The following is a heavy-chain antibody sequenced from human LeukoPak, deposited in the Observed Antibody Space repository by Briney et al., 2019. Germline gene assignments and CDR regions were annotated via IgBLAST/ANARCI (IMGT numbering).Heavy chain of an antibody. CDR1: GFTFSSCW. Sequence: PGGSLRLSCAASGFTFSSCWMHWVRQAPGKGLVWVSRINSDGRSTTYADSVKGRFTISRDNAKNTLYLQMNSLRAEDTAVYYCAREYYYDNYFDYWGQGTLVTVSS. CDR2: INSDGRST. D-gene: IGHD3-22*01. J-gene: IGHJ4*02. CDR3: AREYYYDNYFDY. V-gene: IGHV3-74*01.